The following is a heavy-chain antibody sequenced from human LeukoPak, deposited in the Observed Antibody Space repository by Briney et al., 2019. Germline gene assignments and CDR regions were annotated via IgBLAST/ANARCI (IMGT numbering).Heavy chain of an antibody. Sequence: GGTLRLSCAASGFTFSSYSMNWVRQAPGKGLEWVSSISSSSSYIYYADSVKGRFTISRDNAKNSLYLQMNSLRAEDTAVYYCARALRYSSGLDYWGQGTLVTVSS. CDR3: ARALRYSSGLDY. V-gene: IGHV3-21*01. J-gene: IGHJ4*02. CDR2: ISSSSSYI. CDR1: GFTFSSYS. D-gene: IGHD6-19*01.